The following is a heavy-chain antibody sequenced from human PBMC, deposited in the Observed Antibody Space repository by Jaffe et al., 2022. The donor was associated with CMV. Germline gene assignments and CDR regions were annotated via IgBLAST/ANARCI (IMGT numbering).Heavy chain of an antibody. CDR3: AKDISNWNTGPPGAFDI. CDR1: GFTFDDYA. D-gene: IGHD1-20*01. J-gene: IGHJ3*02. Sequence: EVQLVESGGGLVQPGRSLRLSCAASGFTFDDYAMHWVRQAPGKGLEWVSGISWNSGSIGYADSVKGRFTISRDNAKNSLYLQMNSLRAEDTALYYCAKDISNWNTGPPGAFDIWGQGTMVTVSS. V-gene: IGHV3-9*01. CDR2: ISWNSGSI.